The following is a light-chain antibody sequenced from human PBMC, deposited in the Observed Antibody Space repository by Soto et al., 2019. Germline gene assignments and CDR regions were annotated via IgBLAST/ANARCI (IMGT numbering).Light chain of an antibody. Sequence: QSALAQPASLSGSPGQSITISCSGTSSDVGAYNYVSWYQQHPGKAPKLMIYDVGYRPSGVSTRFSGSKSGNTASLTISGLQSDDESDSSCSSYTSSSSYVFGTGNKVTVL. V-gene: IGLV2-14*03. CDR2: DVG. CDR3: SSYTSSSSYV. CDR1: SSDVGAYNY. J-gene: IGLJ1*01.